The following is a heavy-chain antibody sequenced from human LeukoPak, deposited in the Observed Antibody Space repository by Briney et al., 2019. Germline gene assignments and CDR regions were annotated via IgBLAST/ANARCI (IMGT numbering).Heavy chain of an antibody. Sequence: SETLSLTCTVSGGSISSYYWSWIRQPPGKGLEWLGYIYYSGSTNYNPSLKSRVTISVDTSKNQFSLKLSSVTAADTAVYYCARARDDYGDYPFDYWGQGTLVTVSS. D-gene: IGHD4-17*01. CDR1: GGSISSYY. CDR3: ARARDDYGDYPFDY. V-gene: IGHV4-59*01. CDR2: IYYSGST. J-gene: IGHJ4*02.